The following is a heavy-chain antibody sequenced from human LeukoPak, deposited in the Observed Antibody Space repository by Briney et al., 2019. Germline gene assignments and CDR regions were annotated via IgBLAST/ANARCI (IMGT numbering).Heavy chain of an antibody. J-gene: IGHJ3*02. CDR1: GGSISSYY. Sequence: PSETLSLTCSVSGGSISSYYWSWIRQPPGKGLEWIGEINHSGSTNYNPSLKSRVTISVDTSKNQFSLKLSSVTAADTAVYYCAGALGGDAFDIWGLGTMVTVSS. D-gene: IGHD3-16*01. CDR2: INHSGST. CDR3: AGALGGDAFDI. V-gene: IGHV4-34*01.